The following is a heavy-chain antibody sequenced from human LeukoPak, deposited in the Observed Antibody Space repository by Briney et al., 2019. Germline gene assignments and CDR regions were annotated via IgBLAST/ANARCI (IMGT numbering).Heavy chain of an antibody. CDR2: IVVGSGDT. D-gene: IGHD2-21*01. CDR1: GFTFSRSA. J-gene: IGHJ5*02. V-gene: IGHV1-58*01. Sequence: SVTVSCMASGFTFSRSAEQWVRQARGQRPEWIGWIVVGSGDTMYAQNFQERVTITRDMSTDTAYMELSSLRFEDTAVYYCAAEIPVRFDPWGQGTPVTVSS. CDR3: AAEIPVRFDP.